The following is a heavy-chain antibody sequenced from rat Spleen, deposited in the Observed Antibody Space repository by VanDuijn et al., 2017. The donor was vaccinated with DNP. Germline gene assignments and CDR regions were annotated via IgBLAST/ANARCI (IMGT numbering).Heavy chain of an antibody. Sequence: EVQLVESGGGLVQPGRSLKLSCVASGFIFRTNWLNWIRQAPGKGLEWVASITPDGGITYYPDRVKGRFMISKDDVKNTGYLQMNNLRSEDTAMYYCVSGGPGINQGNWFAYWGQGTLVTVSS. CDR3: VSGGPGINQGNWFAY. D-gene: IGHD1-4*01. CDR2: ITPDGGIT. J-gene: IGHJ3*01. CDR1: GFIFRTNW. V-gene: IGHV5-35*01.